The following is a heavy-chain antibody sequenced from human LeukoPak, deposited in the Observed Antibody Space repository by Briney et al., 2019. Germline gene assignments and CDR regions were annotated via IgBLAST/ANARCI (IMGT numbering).Heavy chain of an antibody. Sequence: SESLSLTCTVSGGSINSYYWSWIRQPAGKGLEWIGHIYTSGSTNYNPSLKSRVTMSVDTSKNQFSLKLSSVTAADTAVYYCASARLGSGLEGAFDIWGQGTMVTVSS. J-gene: IGHJ3*02. CDR1: GGSINSYY. D-gene: IGHD6-25*01. V-gene: IGHV4-4*07. CDR2: IYTSGST. CDR3: ASARLGSGLEGAFDI.